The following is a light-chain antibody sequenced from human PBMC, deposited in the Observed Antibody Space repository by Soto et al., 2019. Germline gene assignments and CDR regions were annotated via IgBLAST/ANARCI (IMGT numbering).Light chain of an antibody. CDR3: RQYGSLVLT. Sequence: EIVLTQSPGTLSLSPGEKATLSCRASQSVSSTYLAWYQQKPGQAPRLLIYGASSRATGIPDSFSGSGSAKDFTLTIRKLEPEEFALYYCRQYGSLVLTFGGGTQAEIK. V-gene: IGKV3-20*01. CDR2: GAS. CDR1: QSVSSTY. J-gene: IGKJ4*01.